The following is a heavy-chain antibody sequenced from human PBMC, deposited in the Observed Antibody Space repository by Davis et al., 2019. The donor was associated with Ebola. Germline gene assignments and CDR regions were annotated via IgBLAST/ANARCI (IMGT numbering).Heavy chain of an antibody. D-gene: IGHD3-9*01. CDR2: IIPIFDTP. CDR3: ARDFDGGNYYFDY. Sequence: SVKVSCKTSGGSFSSHSISWVRQAPRQGLEWMGGIIPIFDTPHYAQKFQGRITITADASTSTAYMELSGLRSEDTATYFCARDFDGGNYYFDYWGPGTPVTVSS. CDR1: GGSFSSHS. J-gene: IGHJ4*02. V-gene: IGHV1-69*13.